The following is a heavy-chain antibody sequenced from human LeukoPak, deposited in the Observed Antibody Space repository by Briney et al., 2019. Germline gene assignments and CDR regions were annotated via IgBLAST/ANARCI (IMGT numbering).Heavy chain of an antibody. CDR1: GGSFSGYY. J-gene: IGHJ4*02. V-gene: IGHV4-34*01. CDR2: INHSGST. Sequence: SETLSLTCAVYGGSFSGYYWSWIRQPPGKGLEWIGEINHSGSTNYNPSLKSRVTISVDTSKNQFSLKLSSVTAADTAVYYCARRRAAALGYWGQGTLSPSPQ. D-gene: IGHD6-13*01. CDR3: ARRRAAALGY.